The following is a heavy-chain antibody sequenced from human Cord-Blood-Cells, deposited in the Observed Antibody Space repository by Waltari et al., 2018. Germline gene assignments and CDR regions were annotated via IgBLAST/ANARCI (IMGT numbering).Heavy chain of an antibody. D-gene: IGHD2-2*01. CDR1: GNSFTRYW. CDR2: IYPGDSDT. CDR3: ARQIPAADY. Sequence: EVQLVQSGAEVQKPGESLKTPCKGSGNSFTRYWIGWGRQMPGKGLEWMGIIYPGDSDTRYSPSFQGQVTISADKSISTAYLQWSSLKASDTAMYYCARQIPAADYWGQGTLVTVSS. J-gene: IGHJ4*02. V-gene: IGHV5-51*01.